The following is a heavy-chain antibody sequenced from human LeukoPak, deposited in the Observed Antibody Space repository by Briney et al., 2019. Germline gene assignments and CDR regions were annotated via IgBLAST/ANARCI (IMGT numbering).Heavy chain of an antibody. J-gene: IGHJ4*02. D-gene: IGHD2-2*01. CDR2: IKQDGSEK. CDR1: GFTLSSYW. CDR3: ARVLPVASRDY. Sequence: GGSLRLSCAASGFTLSSYWMSWVRQAPGKGLEWVANIKQDGSEKYYVDSVKGRFTISRDNAKNSLYLQMNSLRAEDTAVYYCARVLPVASRDYWGQGTLVTVSS. V-gene: IGHV3-7*01.